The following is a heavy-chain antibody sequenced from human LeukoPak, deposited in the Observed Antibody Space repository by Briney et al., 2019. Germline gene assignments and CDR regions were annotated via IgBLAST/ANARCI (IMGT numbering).Heavy chain of an antibody. D-gene: IGHD2-8*01. Sequence: ASVKVSCKASGYTLTGYYMHWVRQAPGQGLEWMGWINDNSGDTTYAQKFQGRVTMTRDTSISTVYMELKSLISDDTAVYYCARVLSNGDFWGQGTLVTVSS. CDR2: INDNSGDT. CDR3: ARVLSNGDF. J-gene: IGHJ4*02. CDR1: GYTLTGYY. V-gene: IGHV1-2*02.